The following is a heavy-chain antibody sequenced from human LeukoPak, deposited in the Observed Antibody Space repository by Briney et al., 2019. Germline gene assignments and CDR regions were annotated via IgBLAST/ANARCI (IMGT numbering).Heavy chain of an antibody. CDR3: AKGFPSLSGSYGVDY. J-gene: IGHJ4*02. V-gene: IGHV3-23*01. D-gene: IGHD1-26*01. Sequence: PGGSLRLSCAASGFTFSSSAMTWVRQAPGKGLEWVSAISGSGGSTYYADSVKGRFTISRDNSKNTLYLQMNSLRAEDTAVYYCAKGFPSLSGSYGVDYWGQGTLVTVSS. CDR2: ISGSGGST. CDR1: GFTFSSSA.